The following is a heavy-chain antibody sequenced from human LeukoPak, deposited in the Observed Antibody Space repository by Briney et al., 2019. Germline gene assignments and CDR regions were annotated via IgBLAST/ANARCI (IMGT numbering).Heavy chain of an antibody. J-gene: IGHJ4*02. CDR3: ASFNFGSGSHDH. Sequence: GGSLRLSCAASGLSFSTYWMSWVRQAPGKGLEWVANIKRDGSETYYVDSVKGRFTIHRDNAKKSLYLQMNSLRAEDTAVFYCASFNFGSGSHDHWGQGTLVTVSS. CDR2: IKRDGSET. V-gene: IGHV3-7*02. CDR1: GLSFSTYW. D-gene: IGHD3-10*01.